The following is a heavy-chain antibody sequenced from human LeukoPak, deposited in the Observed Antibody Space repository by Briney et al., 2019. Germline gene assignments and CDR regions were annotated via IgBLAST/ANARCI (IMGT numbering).Heavy chain of an antibody. V-gene: IGHV3-53*01. Sequence: GGSLRLSCAASGFTVSSSYMSWVRQGPRKELEWISVIYSGGSTYYADSVRGRFTVSRDNSKNTLYLQKNSLRAEDTAVYYCAKERYYYDSSGEFDPWGQGTLVTVSS. J-gene: IGHJ5*02. CDR1: GFTVSSSY. CDR2: IYSGGST. CDR3: AKERYYYDSSGEFDP. D-gene: IGHD3-22*01.